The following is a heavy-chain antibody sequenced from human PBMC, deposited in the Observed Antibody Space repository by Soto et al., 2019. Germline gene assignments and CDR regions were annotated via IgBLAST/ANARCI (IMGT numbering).Heavy chain of an antibody. Sequence: VTVSCNTACSTFRSYGISLVRQAQEQGLEWMGWISGYNGNTDYAQILQGRVTMTTDTSTSTAYMELRSLRSDDTAVYYCARGPHFYDSGSPAWSTADWVQGNLVTGSS. CDR2: ISGYNGNT. CDR1: CSTFRSYG. V-gene: IGHV1-18*04. CDR3: ARGPHFYDSGSPAWSTAD. J-gene: IGHJ4*02. D-gene: IGHD3-10*01.